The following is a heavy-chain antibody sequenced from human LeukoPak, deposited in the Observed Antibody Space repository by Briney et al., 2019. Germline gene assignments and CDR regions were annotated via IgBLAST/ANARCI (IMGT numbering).Heavy chain of an antibody. J-gene: IGHJ4*02. V-gene: IGHV4-34*01. D-gene: IGHD2-15*01. CDR2: INHSGST. CDR1: GGSFSGDY. Sequence: SETLSDTSAVYGGSFSGDYWSCVRQPLGKGLGWSGEINHSGSTNYNPSLQSRVTISVDTSKNQFSLELSSVTAADTAVYYCARGQKASVVAATPFDYWGQGTLVTVSS. CDR3: ARGQKASVVAATPFDY.